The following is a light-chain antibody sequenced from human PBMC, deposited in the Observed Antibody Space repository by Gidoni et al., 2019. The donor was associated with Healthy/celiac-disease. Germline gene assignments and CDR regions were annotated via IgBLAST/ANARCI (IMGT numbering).Light chain of an antibody. CDR3: QQYGSSPLT. CDR1: QSVISSY. CDR2: GAS. Sequence: EIVLTQSPGTLSLSPGERATLSCRANQSVISSYLDWYQQKPGQAPRLLIYGASSRATGIPDRFSGSGSGTDFTLTISRLEPEDFAVYYCQQYGSSPLTFGGGTKVEIK. V-gene: IGKV3-20*01. J-gene: IGKJ4*01.